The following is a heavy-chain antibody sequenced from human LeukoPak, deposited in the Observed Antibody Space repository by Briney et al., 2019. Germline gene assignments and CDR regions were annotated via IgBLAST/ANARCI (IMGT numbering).Heavy chain of an antibody. J-gene: IGHJ6*03. CDR2: ISYDGSNK. CDR1: GFTFSSYA. D-gene: IGHD2-2*02. V-gene: IGHV3-30*01. CDR3: ARDGYCISTSCYTQYYYYYYYMDV. Sequence: GGSLRLSCAASGFTFSSYAMHWVRQAPGKGLEWVAVISYDGSNKYYADSVKGRFTISRDNSKNTLYLQMNSLRAEDTAVYYCARDGYCISTSCYTQYYYYYYYMDVWGKGTTVTVSS.